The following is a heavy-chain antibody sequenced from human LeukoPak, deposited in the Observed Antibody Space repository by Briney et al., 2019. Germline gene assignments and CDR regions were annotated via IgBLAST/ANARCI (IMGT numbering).Heavy chain of an antibody. CDR1: GFTFSSYG. Sequence: PGRSLRLSCAASGFTFSSYGMHWVRQAPGKGLERVAFLSYDGTDKYYADSVEGRFTISRDNSKNTLYLQMNSLRAEDTAVYYCAKDTGWRGSFRYYFDYWGQGTLVTVSS. V-gene: IGHV3-30*18. CDR2: LSYDGTDK. D-gene: IGHD1-26*01. J-gene: IGHJ4*02. CDR3: AKDTGWRGSFRYYFDY.